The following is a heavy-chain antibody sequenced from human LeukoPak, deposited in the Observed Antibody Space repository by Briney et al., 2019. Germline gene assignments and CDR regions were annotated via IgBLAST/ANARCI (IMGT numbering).Heavy chain of an antibody. V-gene: IGHV1-2*02. CDR2: INPNSGGT. Sequence: GASVKVSCKASGYTFTGYYMHWVRQAAGQGLEWMGWINPNSGGTNYAQKFQGRVTMTRDTSISTAYMELGRLRSDDTAVYYCAREVDCSSTSCALDYWGQGTLVTVSS. CDR1: GYTFTGYY. J-gene: IGHJ4*02. D-gene: IGHD2-2*01. CDR3: AREVDCSSTSCALDY.